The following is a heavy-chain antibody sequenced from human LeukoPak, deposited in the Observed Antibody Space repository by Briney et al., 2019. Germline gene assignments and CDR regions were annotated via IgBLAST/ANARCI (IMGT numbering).Heavy chain of an antibody. CDR2: VDPEDGET. J-gene: IGHJ4*02. CDR3: ATAVATTEIDY. Sequence: ASVKVSCKVPGYTFTDYYMHWVQQAPGKGLEWMGLVDPEDGETIYAEKFQGRVTITADTSTDTAYMELSSLRSEDTAVYYCATAVATTEIDYWGQGTLVTVSS. V-gene: IGHV1-69-2*01. D-gene: IGHD4-23*01. CDR1: GYTFTDYY.